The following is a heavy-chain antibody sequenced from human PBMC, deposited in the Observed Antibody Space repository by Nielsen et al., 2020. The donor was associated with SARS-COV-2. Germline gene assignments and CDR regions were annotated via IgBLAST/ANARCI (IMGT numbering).Heavy chain of an antibody. CDR3: ASVGPLP. V-gene: IGHV4-34*01. Sequence: SETLSLTCAVYGGSFSGYYWSWIRQPPGKGLEWIGEINHSGSTNYNPSLKSRVTISVDTSKNQFSLKLSSVTAADTAMYYCASVGPLPWGQGTLVTVSS. J-gene: IGHJ5*02. D-gene: IGHD3-10*01. CDR2: INHSGST. CDR1: GGSFSGYY.